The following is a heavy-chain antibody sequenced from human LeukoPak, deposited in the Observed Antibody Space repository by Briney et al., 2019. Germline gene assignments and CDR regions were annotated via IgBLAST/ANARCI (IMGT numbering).Heavy chain of an antibody. J-gene: IGHJ3*02. CDR3: ARFGYDILTGLRGAFDI. CDR2: ISDDGNNK. D-gene: IGHD3-9*01. Sequence: PGGSLRLSCAASGFNFNYYGMHWVRQAPGKGLEWVAVISDDGNNKYYADSVKGRFTISRDNSKNTLYLQMNSLRAEDTAVYYCARFGYDILTGLRGAFDIWGQGTMVAVSS. V-gene: IGHV3-30*19. CDR1: GFNFNYYG.